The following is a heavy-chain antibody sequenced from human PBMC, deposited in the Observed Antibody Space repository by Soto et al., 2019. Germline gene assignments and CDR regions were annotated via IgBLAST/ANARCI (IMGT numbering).Heavy chain of an antibody. CDR2: IWYDGSNK. J-gene: IGHJ4*02. CDR1: GFTFSSYG. V-gene: IGHV3-33*01. Sequence: QVQLVESGGGVVQPGRSLRLSCAASGFTFSSYGMHWVRQAPGKGLEWVAVIWYDGSNKYYADSVKGRFTISRDNSKNTLYLQMNSLRAEDTDVYYCARDGGYCTNGVCYTFGGTFDYWGQGTLVTVSS. CDR3: ARDGGYCTNGVCYTFGGTFDY. D-gene: IGHD2-8*01.